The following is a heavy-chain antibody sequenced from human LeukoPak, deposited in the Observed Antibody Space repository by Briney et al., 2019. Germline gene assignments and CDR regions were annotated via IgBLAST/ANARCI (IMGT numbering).Heavy chain of an antibody. J-gene: IGHJ4*02. CDR1: GFTFSSYA. V-gene: IGHV3-30-3*01. CDR2: ISYDGSNK. Sequence: GGSLRLSCAASGFTFSSYAMHWVRQAPGKGLEWVVVISYDGSNKYYADSVKGRFTISRDNSKNTLYLQMNSLRAEDTAVYYCARDYGGNYYFDYWGQGTLVTVSS. CDR3: ARDYGGNYYFDY. D-gene: IGHD4-23*01.